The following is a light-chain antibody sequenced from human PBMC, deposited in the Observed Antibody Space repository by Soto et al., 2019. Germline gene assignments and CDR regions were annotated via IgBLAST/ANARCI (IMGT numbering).Light chain of an antibody. Sequence: QSVLTQPPSASGSPGQSVTISCTGTKNDIGLYDFVSWYQHHPGKAPRLIIYEVVQRPSGVPDRFSGSKYGNTASLTVSGLQAADEADYFCKSYAGSNTYVFGSGTKVTVL. CDR3: KSYAGSNTYV. CDR1: KNDIGLYDF. V-gene: IGLV2-8*01. CDR2: EVV. J-gene: IGLJ1*01.